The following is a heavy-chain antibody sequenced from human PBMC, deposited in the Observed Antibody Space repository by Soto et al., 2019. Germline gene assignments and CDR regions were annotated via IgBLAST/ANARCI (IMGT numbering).Heavy chain of an antibody. CDR2: LDPEDGET. V-gene: IGHV1-24*01. CDR1: GYTLTELS. CDR3: ATERITIFGVVTLNKWFDP. D-gene: IGHD3-3*01. J-gene: IGHJ5*02. Sequence: QVQLVQSGAEVKKPGASVKVSCKVSGYTLTELSMHWVRQAPGKGLEWMGGLDPEDGETIYAQKFQGRVTMTEDTSTDTAYMERSSLRSEDTAVYYCATERITIFGVVTLNKWFDPWGQGTLVTVSS.